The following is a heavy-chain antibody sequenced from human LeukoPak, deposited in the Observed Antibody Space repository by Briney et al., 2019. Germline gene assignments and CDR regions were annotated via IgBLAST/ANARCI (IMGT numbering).Heavy chain of an antibody. CDR1: GGTFSSYA. Sequence: SVKVSCKASGGTFSSYAISWVRQAPGQGLEWMGGIIPIFGTANYAQKFQGRVTITTDESTSTAYMELSSLRSEDTAVYYCARDESGLTGYYSYWGQGTLVTVSS. J-gene: IGHJ4*02. V-gene: IGHV1-69*05. D-gene: IGHD3-9*01. CDR2: IIPIFGTA. CDR3: ARDESGLTGYYSY.